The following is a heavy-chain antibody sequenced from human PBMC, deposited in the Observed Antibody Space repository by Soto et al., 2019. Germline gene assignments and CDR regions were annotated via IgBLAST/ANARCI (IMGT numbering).Heavy chain of an antibody. CDR3: ARGGPNYDSSGYYCGY. CDR1: GGTFSSYA. CDR2: IIPIFGTA. V-gene: IGHV1-69*01. D-gene: IGHD3-22*01. Sequence: QVQLVQPGAEVKKPGSSVKVSCKASGGTFSSYAISWVRQAPGQGLEWMGGIIPIFGTANYAQKFQGRVTITADESTSTAYMELSSLRSEDTAVYYCARGGPNYDSSGYYCGYWGQGTLVTVSS. J-gene: IGHJ4*02.